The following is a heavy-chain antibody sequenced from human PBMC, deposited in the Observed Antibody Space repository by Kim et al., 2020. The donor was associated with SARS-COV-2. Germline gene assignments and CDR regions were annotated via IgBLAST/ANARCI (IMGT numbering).Heavy chain of an antibody. CDR3: AKDEGGGWVVLPDAFDL. V-gene: IGHV3-48*03. J-gene: IGHJ3*01. CDR2: ISSGGTTI. Sequence: GGSLRLSCAASGFIFSNYEMNWVRQAPGKELEWVAYISSGGTTIYYADSVRGRFTISRDNAKNSLYLQMNSLRPEDTSLYYCAKDEGGGWVVLPDAFDLWSQRTLVTVSS. CDR1: GFIFSNYE. D-gene: IGHD6-19*01.